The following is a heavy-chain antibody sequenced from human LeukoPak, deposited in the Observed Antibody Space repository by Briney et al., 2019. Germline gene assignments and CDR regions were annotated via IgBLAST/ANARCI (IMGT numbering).Heavy chain of an antibody. CDR1: GYTFTGYY. J-gene: IGHJ4*02. V-gene: IGHV1-2*02. D-gene: IGHD3-22*01. CDR3: ARRGQYYYDSSGYFPLGY. CDR2: INPNSGGT. Sequence: GASVKVSCKASGYTFTGYYMHWVRQAPGQGLEWMGWINPNSGGTNYAQKFQGRVTMTRDTSISTAYMELSRLRSDDTAVYYCARRGQYYYDSSGYFPLGYWGQGTLVTVSS.